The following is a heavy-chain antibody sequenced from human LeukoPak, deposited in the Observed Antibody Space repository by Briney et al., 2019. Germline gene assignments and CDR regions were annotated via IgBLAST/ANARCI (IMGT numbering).Heavy chain of an antibody. CDR2: INDSGST. J-gene: IGHJ5*02. Sequence: SETLSLTCAVYGGSFSGYYWSWIRQPPGKGLEWIGEINDSGSTNYNPSLKSRVTISVDTSKNQFSLKLSSVTAADTAVYYCARGITMIVVVTLYNWFDPWGQGTLVTVS. V-gene: IGHV4-34*01. CDR3: ARGITMIVVVTLYNWFDP. D-gene: IGHD3-22*01. CDR1: GGSFSGYY.